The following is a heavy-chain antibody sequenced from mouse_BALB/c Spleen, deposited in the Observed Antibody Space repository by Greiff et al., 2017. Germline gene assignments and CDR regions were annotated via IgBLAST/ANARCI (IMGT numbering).Heavy chain of an antibody. Sequence: VQLQQPGAELVRPGASVKLSCKASGYTFTSYWINWVKQRPGQGLEWIGNIYPSDSYTNYNQKFKDKATLTVDKSSSTAYMQLSSPTSEDSAVYYCTRSYDYDLGYWGQGTTLTVSS. CDR2: IYPSDSYT. V-gene: IGHV1-69*02. CDR1: GYTFTSYW. CDR3: TRSYDYDLGY. J-gene: IGHJ2*01. D-gene: IGHD2-4*01.